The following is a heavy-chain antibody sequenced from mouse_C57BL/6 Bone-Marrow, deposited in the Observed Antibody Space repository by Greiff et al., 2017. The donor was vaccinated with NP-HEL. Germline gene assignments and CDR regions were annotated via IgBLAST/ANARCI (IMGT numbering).Heavy chain of an antibody. V-gene: IGHV1-19*01. J-gene: IGHJ2*01. CDR3: ARGITTADFDY. CDR1: GYTFTDYY. CDR2: INPYNGGT. Sequence: VQLQQSGPVLVKPGASVKMSCKASGYTFTDYYMNWVKQSHGKSLEWIGVINPYNGGTSYNQKFKGKATLTVDKSSSTAYMERNSLTSEDSAVYYCARGITTADFDYWGQGTTLTVSS. D-gene: IGHD1-2*01.